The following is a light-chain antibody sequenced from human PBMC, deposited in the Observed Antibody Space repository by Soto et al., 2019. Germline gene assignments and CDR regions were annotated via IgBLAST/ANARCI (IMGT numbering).Light chain of an antibody. CDR2: GDN. Sequence: QLVLTQPPSVSGAPGQRVIISCTGSSSNIGADSAVHWYQQLPGKAPKLLIYGDNNRPSGVPDRFSGSKSGTSASLAITGLQAKDEADYYCQSYDTSLSGRVFGGGTKLTVL. J-gene: IGLJ3*02. CDR1: SSNIGADSA. V-gene: IGLV1-40*01. CDR3: QSYDTSLSGRV.